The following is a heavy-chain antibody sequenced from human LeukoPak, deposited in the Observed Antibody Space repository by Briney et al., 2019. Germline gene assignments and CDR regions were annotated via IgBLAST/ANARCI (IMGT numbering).Heavy chain of an antibody. CDR3: AKDVWTTVTTTFDY. CDR2: IRGSGGST. CDR1: GFTFSSKW. Sequence: GGSLRLSCAASGFTFSSKWMSWVRQAPGKGLKWVSAIRGSGGSTYYADSVKGRFTISRDNSKNTLYLQMNSLRAEDTAVYYCAKDVWTTVTTTFDYWGQGTLVTVSS. D-gene: IGHD4-17*01. V-gene: IGHV3-23*01. J-gene: IGHJ4*02.